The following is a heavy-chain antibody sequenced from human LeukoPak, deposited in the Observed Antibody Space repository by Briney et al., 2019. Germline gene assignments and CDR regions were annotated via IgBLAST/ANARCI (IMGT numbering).Heavy chain of an antibody. CDR1: GYTFTSYG. V-gene: IGHV1-18*01. CDR2: ISAYNGNT. D-gene: IGHD3-16*01. J-gene: IGHJ4*02. Sequence: ALVKVSCKTSGYTFTSYGLSWVRQAPGQGLEWMGWISAYNGNTNYEQKLQGGVTMTTDTSTSTAYMELRSLRSDDTAVYYCARKALNLGALGYWGQGTLVTVSS. CDR3: ARKALNLGALGY.